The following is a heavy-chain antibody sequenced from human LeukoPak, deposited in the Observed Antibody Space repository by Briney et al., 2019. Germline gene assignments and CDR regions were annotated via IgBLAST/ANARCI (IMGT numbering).Heavy chain of an antibody. CDR1: GGSISSYY. J-gene: IGHJ4*02. D-gene: IGHD4-17*01. V-gene: IGHV4-4*07. CDR3: ARDGNYGDYVSYFDY. CDR2: IYTSGST. Sequence: SETLSLTCTVSGGSISSYYWSWIRQPAGKGLEWIGRIYTSGSTNYNPSLKSRVTMSVDTSKNQFSLKLSSVTAADTAVYYCARDGNYGDYVSYFDYWGQGTLVTVSS.